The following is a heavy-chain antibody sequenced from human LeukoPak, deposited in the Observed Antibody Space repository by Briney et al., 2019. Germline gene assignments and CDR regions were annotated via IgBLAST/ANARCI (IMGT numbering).Heavy chain of an antibody. D-gene: IGHD3-3*01. V-gene: IGHV4-39*07. CDR3: ARVGSGDFWSGYYGTRVGRPFDY. CDR2: IYYSGST. CDR1: GGSISSSSYY. J-gene: IGHJ4*02. Sequence: SETLSLTCTVSGGSISSSSYYWGWIRQPPGKGLEWIGSIYYSGSTYYDPSLKSRVTISVDTSKNQFSLKLSSVTAADTAVYYCARVGSGDFWSGYYGTRVGRPFDYWGQGTLVTVSS.